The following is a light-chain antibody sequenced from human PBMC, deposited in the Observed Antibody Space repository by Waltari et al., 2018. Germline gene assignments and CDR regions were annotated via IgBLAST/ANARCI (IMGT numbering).Light chain of an antibody. CDR1: RSDVGSYKL. Sequence: QSALTQPASVSGSPGQSITISCTGTRSDVGSYKLVPWYQQHPGKAPKLMIYEVSKGPSGVSSRFSGSKSGNTASLTISGLQAEDEADYYCCSYAGSSTLWVFGGGTKLTVL. CDR3: CSYAGSSTLWV. CDR2: EVS. V-gene: IGLV2-23*02. J-gene: IGLJ3*02.